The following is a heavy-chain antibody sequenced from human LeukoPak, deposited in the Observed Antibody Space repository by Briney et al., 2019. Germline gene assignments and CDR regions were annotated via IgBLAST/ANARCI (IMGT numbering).Heavy chain of an antibody. Sequence: GRSLRLSCAASGFTFSSYGMHWVRQAPGKGLEWVAVISYDGSNKYYADSVKGRFTISRDNSKNTLYLQMNSLRAEDTAVYYCAKGGRWVGYYGSGSDPLGMDVWGQGTTVTVSS. J-gene: IGHJ6*02. V-gene: IGHV3-30*18. CDR1: GFTFSSYG. D-gene: IGHD3-10*01. CDR2: ISYDGSNK. CDR3: AKGGRWVGYYGSGSDPLGMDV.